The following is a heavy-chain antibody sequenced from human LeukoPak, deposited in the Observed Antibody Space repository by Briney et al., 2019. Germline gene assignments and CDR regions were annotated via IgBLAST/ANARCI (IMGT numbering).Heavy chain of an antibody. J-gene: IGHJ4*02. CDR3: AKDLTLTYYYDRSGYYPFDY. CDR2: INTCTGSP. D-gene: IGHD3-22*01. Sequence: ASVKVSCKASGCSFSVYGLSWVRQAPGQGLEWMGWINTCTGSPKYAQGFARRVVFSLDTSVSTAYVQLSSLQAEDTAVYYCAKDLTLTYYYDRSGYYPFDYWGQGTLVTVSS. CDR1: GCSFSVYG. V-gene: IGHV7-4-1*02.